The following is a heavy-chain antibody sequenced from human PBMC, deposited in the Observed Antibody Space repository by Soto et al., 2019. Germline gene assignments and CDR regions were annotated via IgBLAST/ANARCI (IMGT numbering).Heavy chain of an antibody. D-gene: IGHD3-10*01. CDR1: GYRFTSYG. V-gene: IGHV5-51*01. J-gene: IGHJ4*02. CDR3: ATSYGSGYRAFDY. CDR2: IYPGDSDT. Sequence: PGESLKISCKGSGYRFTSYGSAWVRQMPGKGLEYMGIIYPGDSDTRYSPSFQGQVTISADKSISTAYLQWSSLKTSDTGMYYCATSYGSGYRAFDYWGQGALLTVSS.